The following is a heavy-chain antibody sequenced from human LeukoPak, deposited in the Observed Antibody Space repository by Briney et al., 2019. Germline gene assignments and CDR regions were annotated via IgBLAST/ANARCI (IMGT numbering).Heavy chain of an antibody. Sequence: SETLSLTCTVSGGSISSYNWSWIRQPPGKGLEWIGYIYYSGSTNYNPSLKSRVTISVDTSKNQFSLKLSSVTAADTAVYYCARVGVYYDSSGYYSPLDYWGQGTLVTVSS. J-gene: IGHJ4*02. V-gene: IGHV4-59*01. CDR1: GGSISSYN. CDR3: ARVGVYYDSSGYYSPLDY. D-gene: IGHD3-22*01. CDR2: IYYSGST.